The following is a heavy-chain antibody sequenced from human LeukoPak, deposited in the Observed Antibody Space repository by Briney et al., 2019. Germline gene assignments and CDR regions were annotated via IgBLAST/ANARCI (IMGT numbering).Heavy chain of an antibody. CDR2: INHSGST. CDR3: ARSPYDYVWGSYRYLYYFDY. Sequence: SGTLSLTCAVYGGSFSGYYWSWIRQPPGKGLEWIGEINHSGSTNYNPSLKSRVTISVDTSKNQFSLKLSSVTAADTAVYYCARSPYDYVWGSYRYLYYFDYWGQGTLVTVSS. CDR1: GGSFSGYY. V-gene: IGHV4-34*01. J-gene: IGHJ4*02. D-gene: IGHD3-16*02.